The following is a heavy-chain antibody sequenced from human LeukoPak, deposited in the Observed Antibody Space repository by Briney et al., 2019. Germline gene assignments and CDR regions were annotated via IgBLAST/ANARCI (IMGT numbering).Heavy chain of an antibody. Sequence: SVKVSCKASGGTFSSYAISWVRQAPGQGLEWMGGIIPIFGTANYAQKFQGRVTITADESTSTAYMELSSLRSEDTAVYYCARPWLVQNYYYGMDVWDKGTMVTVSS. J-gene: IGHJ6*04. CDR2: IIPIFGTA. D-gene: IGHD6-19*01. V-gene: IGHV1-69*13. CDR1: GGTFSSYA. CDR3: ARPWLVQNYYYGMDV.